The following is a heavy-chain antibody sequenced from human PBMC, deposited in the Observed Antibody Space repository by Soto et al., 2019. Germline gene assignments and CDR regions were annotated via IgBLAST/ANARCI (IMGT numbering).Heavy chain of an antibody. D-gene: IGHD3-16*01. J-gene: IGHJ5*02. Sequence: QVQLMQSGAEVKKPGASVKVSCKASRNTFTGYGISWVRQAPGQGLEGMGWISAYNGNTNYAQKLQGRVTMTTDSSMSTAYMELRILRSDDTAVYYCARSGGGGAAFNWFDPWGQGTLVTVSS. CDR3: ARSGGGGAAFNWFDP. CDR1: RNTFTGYG. CDR2: ISAYNGNT. V-gene: IGHV1-18*04.